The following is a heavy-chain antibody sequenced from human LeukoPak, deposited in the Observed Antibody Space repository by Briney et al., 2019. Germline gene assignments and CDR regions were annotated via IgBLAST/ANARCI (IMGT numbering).Heavy chain of an antibody. CDR2: IYYSGST. D-gene: IGHD4-23*01. Sequence: QPSETLSLTCTVSGGSISSHYWSWIRQPPGKGLEWIGYIYYSGSTNYNPSLKSRVTISVDTSKNQFSLRLSSVAAGDTAVYYCARQHGGNYLDFWGQGILVTVSS. CDR1: GGSISSHY. V-gene: IGHV4-59*11. J-gene: IGHJ4*02. CDR3: ARQHGGNYLDF.